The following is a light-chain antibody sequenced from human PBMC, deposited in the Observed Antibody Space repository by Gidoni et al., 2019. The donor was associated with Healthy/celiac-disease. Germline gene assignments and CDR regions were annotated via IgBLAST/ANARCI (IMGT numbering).Light chain of an antibody. V-gene: IGKV3-20*01. CDR2: GAS. Sequence: IVLTQSPGTLSLSQGESATLSCRASQSVSSSYLAWYQQKPGQAPRLLIYGASSRATGIPDRFSGSGSGTDFTLTISRLEPEDFAVYYCQQYGSSPFTFGPGTKVDIK. CDR3: QQYGSSPFT. J-gene: IGKJ3*01. CDR1: QSVSSSY.